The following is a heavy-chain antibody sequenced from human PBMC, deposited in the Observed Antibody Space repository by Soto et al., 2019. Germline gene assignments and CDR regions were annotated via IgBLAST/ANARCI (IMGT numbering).Heavy chain of an antibody. J-gene: IGHJ6*02. CDR3: ARVRGGELYDGMDV. D-gene: IGHD3-10*01. V-gene: IGHV1-46*01. CDR1: GYTFTSYY. Sequence: QVQLVQSGAEVKKPGASVKVSCKASGYTFTSYYIHRVRQAPGQGLEWMGVINPSGDSTSYAQKFQGRVTMTRDTSTSTVYMELSSLRSEDTAVYYCARVRGGELYDGMDVWGQGTTVTVSS. CDR2: INPSGDST.